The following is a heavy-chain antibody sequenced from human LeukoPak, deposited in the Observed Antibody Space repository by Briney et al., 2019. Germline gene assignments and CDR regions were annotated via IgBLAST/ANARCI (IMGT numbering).Heavy chain of an antibody. CDR2: INPNSGGT. D-gene: IGHD3-22*01. CDR3: AKAGYITMKAALMDV. Sequence: GASVTVSCKASGYTFTGYYMHWVRQAPGQGLEWMGWINPNSGGTNYAQTFQGRVTMTRDTSISTAYMELSRLRSDDTAVYYCAKAGYITMKAALMDVWGKGTTVTVSS. V-gene: IGHV1-2*02. J-gene: IGHJ6*03. CDR1: GYTFTGYY.